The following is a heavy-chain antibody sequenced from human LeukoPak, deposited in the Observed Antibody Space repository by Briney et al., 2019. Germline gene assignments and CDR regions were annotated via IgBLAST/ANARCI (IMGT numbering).Heavy chain of an antibody. CDR2: ISSSSSYI. J-gene: IGHJ4*02. CDR3: ASTYGAANEFDY. Sequence: GGSLRLSCAASGFTFSSYSMNWVRQAPGKGLEWVSSISSSSSYIYYADSVKGRFTISRDNAKNSLYLQMNSLRAEDTAVYYCASTYGAANEFDYWGQGTLVTVSP. V-gene: IGHV3-21*01. CDR1: GFTFSSYS. D-gene: IGHD4-17*01.